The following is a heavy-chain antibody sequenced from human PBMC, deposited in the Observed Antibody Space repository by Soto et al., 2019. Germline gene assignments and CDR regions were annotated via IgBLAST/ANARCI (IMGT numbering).Heavy chain of an antibody. CDR2: IYYSGST. CDR3: ALVLSVSSSFFDP. V-gene: IGHV4-31*03. J-gene: IGHJ5*02. CDR1: GGSISSGNYY. Sequence: QVQLQESGPGLVKPSQTLSLTCTVSGGSISSGNYYWSWIRQHPGKGLEWIGSIYYSGSTSYTPSLKLRGTISVDTSKHHVSLKLSFVTAADTAVYYCALVLSVSSSFFDPWGQGTLVTVSS. D-gene: IGHD6-13*01.